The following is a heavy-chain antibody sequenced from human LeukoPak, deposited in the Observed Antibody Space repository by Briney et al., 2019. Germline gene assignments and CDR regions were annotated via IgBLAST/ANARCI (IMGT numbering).Heavy chain of an antibody. D-gene: IGHD2-2*01. CDR3: AKDQGYCSSTSCPCWDY. CDR1: GFTFSSYT. Sequence: PGGSLRLSCAASGFTFSSYTMNWVRQAPGKGLEWVSYISSSSSIIYYADSVKGRFTISRDNAKNSLYLQMNSLRAEDTAVYYCAKDQGYCSSTSCPCWDYWGQGTLVTVSS. CDR2: ISSSSSII. V-gene: IGHV3-48*04. J-gene: IGHJ4*02.